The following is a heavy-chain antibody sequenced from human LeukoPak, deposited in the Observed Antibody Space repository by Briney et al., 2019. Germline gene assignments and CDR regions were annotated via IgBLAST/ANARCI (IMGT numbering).Heavy chain of an antibody. CDR2: ISGSGGST. CDR3: AKAFYYYDSSGYYDY. Sequence: PGGSLRLSCAASGFTFSSYAMSWVRQAPGKGLEWVSGISGSGGSTYYADSVKGRFTISRDNSKNTLYLQMNSLRAEDAAVYYCAKAFYYYDSSGYYDYWGQGTLVTVSS. J-gene: IGHJ4*02. V-gene: IGHV3-23*01. CDR1: GFTFSSYA. D-gene: IGHD3-22*01.